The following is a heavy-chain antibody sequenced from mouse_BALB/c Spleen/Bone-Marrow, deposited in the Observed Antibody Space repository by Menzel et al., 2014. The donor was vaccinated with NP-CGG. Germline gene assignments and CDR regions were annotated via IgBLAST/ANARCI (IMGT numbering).Heavy chain of an antibody. Sequence: DVKLQESGPGLVKPSQPLSLTCSVTGYSITSGYYWNWIRQFPGNKLEWMGYISYDGSNNYNPSLKNRISITRDTSKNQFFLKLNSVTTEDTATYYCARDRAMDYWGQGTSVTVSS. CDR2: ISYDGSN. CDR3: ARDRAMDY. CDR1: GYSITSGYY. V-gene: IGHV3-6*02. J-gene: IGHJ4*01.